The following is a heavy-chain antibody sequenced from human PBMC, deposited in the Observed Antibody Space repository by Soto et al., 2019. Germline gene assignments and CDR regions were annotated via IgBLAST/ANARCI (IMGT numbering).Heavy chain of an antibody. CDR1: GFTFSSYA. D-gene: IGHD3-22*01. CDR2: ISYDGSNK. V-gene: IGHV3-30-3*01. Sequence: VGSLRLSCAASGFTFSSYAMHWVRQAPGKGLEWVAVISYDGSNKYYADSVKGRFTISRDNSKNTLYLQMNSLRAEDTAVYYCARAAYYYDSSGWNYYGMDVWGQGTTVTVSS. CDR3: ARAAYYYDSSGWNYYGMDV. J-gene: IGHJ6*02.